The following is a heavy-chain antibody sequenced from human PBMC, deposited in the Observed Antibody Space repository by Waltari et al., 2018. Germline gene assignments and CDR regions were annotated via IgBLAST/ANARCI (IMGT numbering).Heavy chain of an antibody. CDR1: GGSISSGGYY. CDR3: ARATLDRFLEWLERYYFDY. J-gene: IGHJ4*02. D-gene: IGHD3-3*01. Sequence: QVQLQESGPGLVKPSQTLSLTCTVSGGSISSGGYYWSWIRQHPGKGLEWIGYIYHSGSTYYNPTLKSRVTSSVDRSKNQFSLKLSSVTAADTAVYYCARATLDRFLEWLERYYFDYWGQGTLVTVSS. CDR2: IYHSGST. V-gene: IGHV4-31*03.